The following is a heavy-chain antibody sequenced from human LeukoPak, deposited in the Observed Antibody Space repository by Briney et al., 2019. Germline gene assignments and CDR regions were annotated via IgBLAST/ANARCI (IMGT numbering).Heavy chain of an antibody. CDR2: ISGSISGSGGST. V-gene: IGHV3-23*01. D-gene: IGHD6-19*01. CDR1: GFAFSAYA. J-gene: IGHJ4*02. CDR3: AKEGIAVASFGY. Sequence: GASLRLSCAASGFAFSAYAMSWVRQAPGKGLEWVSAISGSISGSGGSTCYADSVKGRFTISRDNSKNTLFLQLNSLRAEDTAVYYCAKEGIAVASFGYWGQGTLVTVSS.